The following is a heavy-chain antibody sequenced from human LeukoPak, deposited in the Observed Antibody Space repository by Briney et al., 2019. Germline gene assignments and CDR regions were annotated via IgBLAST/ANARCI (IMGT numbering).Heavy chain of an antibody. Sequence: SETLSLTCTVSGGSISSYYWSWIRQPPGKGLEWIGYIYYSGSTNYNPSLKSRVTISVDTSKNQFSLRLSSVTAADTAVYYCASRLVVVVAATPERKYFQHWGQGTLVTVSS. J-gene: IGHJ1*01. V-gene: IGHV4-59*12. CDR2: IYYSGST. CDR3: ASRLVVVVAATPERKYFQH. D-gene: IGHD2-15*01. CDR1: GGSISSYY.